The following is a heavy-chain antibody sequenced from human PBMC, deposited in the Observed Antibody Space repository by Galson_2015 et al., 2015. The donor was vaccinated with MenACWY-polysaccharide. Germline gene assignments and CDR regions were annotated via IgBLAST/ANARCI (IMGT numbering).Heavy chain of an antibody. D-gene: IGHD3-3*01. CDR2: MSHDGSKT. V-gene: IGHV3-30*18. CDR1: GFTFSTYG. CDR3: AKGRFEYYDFWSGYYFDC. J-gene: IGHJ4*02. Sequence: SLRLSCAASGFTFSTYGMHWVRQAPGKGLEWLAVMSHDGSKTYYADSVKGRFTISRDNSKNTLYLQMNSLRAEDTAVYYCAKGRFEYYDFWSGYYFDCWGQGTLVTVSS.